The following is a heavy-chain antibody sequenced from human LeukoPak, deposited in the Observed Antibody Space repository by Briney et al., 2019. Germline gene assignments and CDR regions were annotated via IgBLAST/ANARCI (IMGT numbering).Heavy chain of an antibody. CDR2: IVPILSTT. CDR3: ARGPPPYTEGDLFYYYGLDV. CDR1: GGTFSSYA. V-gene: IGHV1-69*01. Sequence: SVKVSCKASGGTFSSYAISWVRQAPGQGLEWMGGIVPILSTTNYARKFQGRVTMTAGESTSTAYMELSSLRSDDTAVYYCARGPPPYTEGDLFYYYGLDVWGQGTTVTVSS. J-gene: IGHJ6*02. D-gene: IGHD3-16*01.